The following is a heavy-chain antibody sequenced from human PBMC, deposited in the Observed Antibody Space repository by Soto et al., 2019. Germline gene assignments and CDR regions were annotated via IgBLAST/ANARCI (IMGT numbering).Heavy chain of an antibody. V-gene: IGHV1-69*13. D-gene: IGHD3-10*01. Sequence: SVKVSCKASGGTFSSFGLSLVRQAPGRGLEWMGGIVPIFGTPDYAQNFQGRVTIVADDSATTAYMELSTLRSEDTATYYCARGLVNYGYGSYLYFESWGQGSPVTVSS. CDR3: ARGLVNYGYGSYLYFES. J-gene: IGHJ4*02. CDR2: IVPIFGTP. CDR1: GGTFSSFG.